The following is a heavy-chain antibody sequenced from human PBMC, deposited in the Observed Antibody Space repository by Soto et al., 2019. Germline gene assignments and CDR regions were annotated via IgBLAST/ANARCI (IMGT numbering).Heavy chain of an antibody. CDR3: AGGAGGYKHLARFDP. V-gene: IGHV1-69*12. CDR2: IIPVFGTP. J-gene: IGHJ5*02. D-gene: IGHD5-12*01. Sequence: QVQLVQSGAEVQKPGSSVKVSCKASGGTFSHYDIGWVRQAPGQGLEWMGGIIPVFGTPNYEKKFQGRVKIAADESTNTLYMALNSLRAEDTPVYYCAGGAGGYKHLARFDPWGQGTLVSVSS. CDR1: GGTFSHYD.